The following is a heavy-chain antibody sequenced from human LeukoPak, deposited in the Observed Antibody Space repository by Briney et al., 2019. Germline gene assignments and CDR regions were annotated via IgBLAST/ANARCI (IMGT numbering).Heavy chain of an antibody. CDR3: ARVWWLRTIDY. D-gene: IGHD5-12*01. CDR1: GFSRSTSGMC. J-gene: IGHJ4*02. CDR2: IDWDEDK. Sequence: SGPALVKPRQTLTLTCTFSGFSRSTSGMCVSWIRQPPGKSLECLALIDWDEDKYYSTSRKTGLTISKATSKNQVVITMTNMDPVDTATYYCARVWWLRTIDYWGQGTLVTVSS. V-gene: IGHV2-70*01.